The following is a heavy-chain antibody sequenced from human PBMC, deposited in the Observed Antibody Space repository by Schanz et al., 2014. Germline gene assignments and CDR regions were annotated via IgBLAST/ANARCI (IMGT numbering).Heavy chain of an antibody. D-gene: IGHD2-2*01. Sequence: ELQLVESGGGLVKPGGSLRLSCAASGFTFSNYTMYWVRQAPGKGLEWVSSITSTSRYIYYADSLKGRFTISRDNAKNSVYLQMNSLRAEDTAVYYCAKDSIVVVPAALHYYGMDVWGQGTTVTVSS. J-gene: IGHJ6*02. V-gene: IGHV3-21*01. CDR3: AKDSIVVVPAALHYYGMDV. CDR1: GFTFSNYT. CDR2: ITSTSRYI.